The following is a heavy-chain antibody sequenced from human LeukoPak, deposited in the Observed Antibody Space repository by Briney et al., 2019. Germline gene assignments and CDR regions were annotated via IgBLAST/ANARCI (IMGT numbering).Heavy chain of an antibody. Sequence: GASLRLSCAASGFTFSGYAMSWVRQAPGKGLEWVSAISGSGGSTYYADSVKGRFTISRDNSKNTLYLQMNSLRAEDTAVYYCAKEFGLRDIVVVPAAPRGAFDIWGQGTMVTVSS. CDR3: AKEFGLRDIVVVPAAPRGAFDI. J-gene: IGHJ3*02. CDR1: GFTFSGYA. CDR2: ISGSGGST. D-gene: IGHD2-2*01. V-gene: IGHV3-23*01.